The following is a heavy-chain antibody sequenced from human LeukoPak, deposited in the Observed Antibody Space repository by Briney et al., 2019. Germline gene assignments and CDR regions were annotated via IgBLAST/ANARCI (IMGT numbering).Heavy chain of an antibody. J-gene: IGHJ4*02. CDR2: IIPIFGTA. V-gene: IGHV1-69*13. CDR1: GGTFSSYA. D-gene: IGHD2-15*01. CDR3: AKVLGYCSGGSCYSGYYFDY. Sequence: SVKVSCKASGGTFSSYAISWVRQAPGQGLEWMGGIIPIFGTANYAQKFQGRVTITADESTSTAYMELSSLRSEDTAVYYCAKVLGYCSGGSCYSGYYFDYWGQGTLVTVSS.